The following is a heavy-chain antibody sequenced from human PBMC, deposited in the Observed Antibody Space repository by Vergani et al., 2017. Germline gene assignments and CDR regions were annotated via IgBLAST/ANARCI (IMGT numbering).Heavy chain of an antibody. CDR3: ARPYCSGLGYCSGGSCSGFDY. CDR1: GGSISSYY. D-gene: IGHD2-15*01. J-gene: IGHJ4*02. V-gene: IGHV4-59*04. CDR2: IYYSVST. Sequence: QVQLQESGPGLVKPSETLSLTCTVSGGSISSYYWSWIRQPPGKGLEWIGYIYYSVSTYYNPSLKSRVTISVDTSKNQFSLKLSSVTAADTAVYYCARPYCSGLGYCSGGSCSGFDYWGQGTLVTVSS.